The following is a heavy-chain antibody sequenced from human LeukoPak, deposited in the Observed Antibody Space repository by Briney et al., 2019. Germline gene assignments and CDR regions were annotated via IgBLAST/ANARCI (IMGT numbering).Heavy chain of an antibody. J-gene: IGHJ4*02. V-gene: IGHV4-59*08. CDR2: IHYSGST. Sequence: SETLSLTCTVSGGTISSYYWNWIRQPPGKGLEWIGYIHYSGSTMYNPSLKSRVTISVDTSKNQFSLKLSSVTAADTAVYYCARWYSSGWAFDYWGQGTLVTVSS. CDR3: ARWYSSGWAFDY. D-gene: IGHD6-19*01. CDR1: GGTISSYY.